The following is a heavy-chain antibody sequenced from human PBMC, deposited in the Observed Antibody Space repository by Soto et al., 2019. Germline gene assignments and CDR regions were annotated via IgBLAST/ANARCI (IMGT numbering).Heavy chain of an antibody. J-gene: IGHJ6*04. CDR2: IHPGDSDT. CDR1: GYSFTSYW. CDR3: ARTSAAGKYYSGMDV. D-gene: IGHD6-13*01. V-gene: IGHV5-51*01. Sequence: PGESLKISCKGSGYSFTSYWIGWVRQMPGKGLEWMGIIHPGDSDTRYSPSFQGQVTISADKSISTAYLQWSSLKSSDIAMYYCARTSAAGKYYSGMDVCGEGTTVTVSS.